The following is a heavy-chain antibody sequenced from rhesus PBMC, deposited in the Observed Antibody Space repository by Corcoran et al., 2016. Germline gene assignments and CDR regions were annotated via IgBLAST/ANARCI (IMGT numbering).Heavy chain of an antibody. D-gene: IGHD4-4*01. V-gene: IGHV4-173*01. CDR3: ARGVDYSSSPKGAFDF. CDR1: GGSISSNY. CDR2: ISGSGGNT. Sequence: QLQLQESGPGLVKPSETLSLSCAVSGGSISSNYWSWIRQPPGKGLEWIGRISGSGGNTDYNPSRKSRVTISTDTSENQVSLKVTSVTAADTAVYYCARGVDYSSSPKGAFDFWGQGLRVTVSS. J-gene: IGHJ3*01.